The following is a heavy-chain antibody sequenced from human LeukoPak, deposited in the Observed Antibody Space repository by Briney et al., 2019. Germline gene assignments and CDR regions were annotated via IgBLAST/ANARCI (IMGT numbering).Heavy chain of an antibody. D-gene: IGHD1-26*01. J-gene: IGHJ4*02. Sequence: PSETLSLTCAVSGASISGSGYYLGWIRQPPGKGLEWIGNIYYTGSTYYNASLQSRVTISIDTSKNQFSLRLNSVTAADTAMYYCVKSGGYGLIDYWGQGTLVTVSS. CDR1: GASISGSGYY. CDR3: VKSGGYGLIDY. V-gene: IGHV4-39*01. CDR2: IYYTGST.